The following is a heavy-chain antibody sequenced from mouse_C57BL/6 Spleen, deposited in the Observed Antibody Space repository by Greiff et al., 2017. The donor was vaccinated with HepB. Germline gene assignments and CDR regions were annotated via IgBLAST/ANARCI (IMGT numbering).Heavy chain of an antibody. D-gene: IGHD2-3*01. CDR2: INPNNGGT. Sequence: EVQLQQSGPELVKPGASVKIPCKASGYTFTDYNMDWVKQSHGKSLEWIGDINPNNGGTIYNQKFKGKATLTVDKSSSTAYMELRSLTSEDTAVYYCARRRYDVYRFAYWGQGTLVTVSA. CDR3: ARRRYDVYRFAY. V-gene: IGHV1-18*01. J-gene: IGHJ3*01. CDR1: GYTFTDYN.